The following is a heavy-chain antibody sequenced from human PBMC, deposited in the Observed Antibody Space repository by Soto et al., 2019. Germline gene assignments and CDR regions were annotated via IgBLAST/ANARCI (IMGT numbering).Heavy chain of an antibody. V-gene: IGHV3-23*01. D-gene: IGHD2-2*01. CDR3: AKDRTVVGPTDY. J-gene: IGHJ4*02. CDR2: ISGSGGST. CDR1: GFTFSNYA. Sequence: PGGSLRLSCAASGFTFSNYAMNWVRQAPGKGLEWVSGISGSGGSTYYADSVKGRFTISRDNSKNTLYLQMNSLRAEDTAVYYCAKDRTVVGPTDYWGQGTLVTVSS.